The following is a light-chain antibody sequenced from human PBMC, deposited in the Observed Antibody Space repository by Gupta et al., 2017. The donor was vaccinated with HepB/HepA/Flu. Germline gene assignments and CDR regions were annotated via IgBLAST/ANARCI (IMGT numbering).Light chain of an antibody. V-gene: IGKV1-39*01. Sequence: DIQMTQSRSSLSASIGDRVTITCRSSQPIANFLNWYQQKPGKDPKILIYVASSFQGGVPSRFSGSGSGTDFTLTISSLQAEDFATYYCQQSYSTPFTFGPGTKVEIK. CDR1: QPIANF. J-gene: IGKJ3*01. CDR2: VAS. CDR3: QQSYSTPFT.